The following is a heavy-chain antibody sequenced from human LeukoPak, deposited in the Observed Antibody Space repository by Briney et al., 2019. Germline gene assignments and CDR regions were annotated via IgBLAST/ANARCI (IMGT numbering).Heavy chain of an antibody. CDR2: ISGSGGST. CDR3: AKDLYSSGWSEYFDY. CDR1: GFTFSSYA. D-gene: IGHD6-19*01. J-gene: IGHJ4*02. Sequence: GGSLRLSCAASGFTFSSYAMSWVRQAPGKGLAWVSAISGSGGSTYYADSVKGRFTISRDNSKNTLYLQMNSLRAEDTAVYYCAKDLYSSGWSEYFDYWGQGTLVTVSS. V-gene: IGHV3-23*01.